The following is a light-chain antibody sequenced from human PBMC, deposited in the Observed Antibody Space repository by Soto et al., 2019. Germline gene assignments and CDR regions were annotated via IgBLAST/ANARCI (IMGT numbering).Light chain of an antibody. J-gene: IGKJ4*01. CDR2: AAF. V-gene: IGKV1-27*01. Sequence: DVQMTQSPSSLSASVGDRVTITCRASQGIAPYLAWFQQKPGKVPKLLIYAAFTLQSGVPSRFSGSGSGTDFTLTISSLQPEDVATYYCQKYNSAPRTFGGGTKVEIK. CDR3: QKYNSAPRT. CDR1: QGIAPY.